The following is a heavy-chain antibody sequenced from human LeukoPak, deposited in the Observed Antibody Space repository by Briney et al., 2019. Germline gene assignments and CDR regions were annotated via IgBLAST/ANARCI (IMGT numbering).Heavy chain of an antibody. CDR3: ASDYYDGSAFFDY. Sequence: SETLSLTCTVSGGSISGYYWSWIRQPPGKGLEWIGYISYSGGTNYNPSLKSRVTISVDTSKNQFSLKLSSVTAADTAMYYCASDYYDGSAFFDYWGQGTLVTVSS. J-gene: IGHJ4*02. CDR2: ISYSGGT. D-gene: IGHD3-22*01. V-gene: IGHV4-59*01. CDR1: GGSISGYY.